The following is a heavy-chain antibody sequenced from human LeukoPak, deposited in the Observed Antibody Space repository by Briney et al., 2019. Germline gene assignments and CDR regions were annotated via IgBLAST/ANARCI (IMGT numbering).Heavy chain of an antibody. V-gene: IGHV3-21*01. CDR3: ARGMVRGDKGDY. D-gene: IGHD3-10*01. Sequence: PGGSLRLSCAASGFTFSSYSMNWVRQAPGKGLEWVSSISSSSSYIYYADSVKGRFTISRDNAKNSLYLQMNSLRAEDTAVYYCARGMVRGDKGDYWGQGTLVTVSS. CDR1: GFTFSSYS. J-gene: IGHJ4*02. CDR2: ISSSSSYI.